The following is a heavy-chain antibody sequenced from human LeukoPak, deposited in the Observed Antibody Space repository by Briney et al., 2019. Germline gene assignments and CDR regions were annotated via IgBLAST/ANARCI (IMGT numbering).Heavy chain of an antibody. CDR2: FDPEDGET. V-gene: IGHV1-24*01. CDR3: ARDSSGWYRVRVGAFDI. J-gene: IGHJ3*02. Sequence: ASVKVSCKVSGYTLTELSMHWVRQAPGKGLEWMGGFDPEDGETIYAQKFQGRVTMTEDTSTDTAYMELSSLRSDDTAVYYCARDSSGWYRVRVGAFDIWGQGTMVTVSS. D-gene: IGHD6-19*01. CDR1: GYTLTELS.